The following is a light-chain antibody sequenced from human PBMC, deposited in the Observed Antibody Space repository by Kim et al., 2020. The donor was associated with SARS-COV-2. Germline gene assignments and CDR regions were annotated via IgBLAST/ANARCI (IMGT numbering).Light chain of an antibody. Sequence: GQKVTISCYGSSTNMGNNYVSWYQQLQGTTPKLLIYNNNKRPSGIPDRFSGSKSGTSATLGITGLQTGDEADYYCGTWDSSLSAGVFGGGTQLTVL. CDR3: GTWDSSLSAGV. CDR1: STNMGNNY. CDR2: NNN. V-gene: IGLV1-51*01. J-gene: IGLJ2*01.